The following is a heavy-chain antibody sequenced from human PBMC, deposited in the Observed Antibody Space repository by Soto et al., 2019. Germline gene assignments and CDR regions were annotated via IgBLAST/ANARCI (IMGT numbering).Heavy chain of an antibody. V-gene: IGHV1-46*01. J-gene: IGHJ6*02. CDR2: INPSGGST. Sequence: GASVKVSCKASGYTFSSYYMHWVRQAPGQGLEWMGIINPSGGSTSYAQKFQGRVTMTRDTSTSTAYMELSSLRSEDTAVYYCAREGVVVVAATTDYYYYGMDVWGQGTTVTVSS. D-gene: IGHD2-15*01. CDR3: AREGVVVVAATTDYYYYGMDV. CDR1: GYTFSSYY.